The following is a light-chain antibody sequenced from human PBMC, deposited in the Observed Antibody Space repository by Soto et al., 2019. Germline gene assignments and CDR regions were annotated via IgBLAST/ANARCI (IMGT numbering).Light chain of an antibody. Sequence: EIVLTQSPATLSLSPGERATLSCRASQSVSSYLAWYQQKPGQAPRLLIYDASNRATGIPARFSGSGSGTDFTLTISSLEHEDFSVYYWQQRSNWPGTFGPGTKVDIK. CDR2: DAS. V-gene: IGKV3-11*01. CDR1: QSVSSY. CDR3: QQRSNWPGT. J-gene: IGKJ3*01.